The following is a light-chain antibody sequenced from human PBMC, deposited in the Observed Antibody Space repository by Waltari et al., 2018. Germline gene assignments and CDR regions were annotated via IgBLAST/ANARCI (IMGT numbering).Light chain of an antibody. CDR3: QQYYTTPYT. V-gene: IGKV4-1*01. CDR1: QSVLYSSNNKNY. J-gene: IGKJ2*01. CDR2: WAS. Sequence: DIVMTQSPDSLAMSLGERATINCKSSQSVLYSSNNKNYLDWYQQKPGQPPKLLIYWASTRESGVPDRFRGSGSGTDFTLTISSLQAEDVAVYYCQQYYTTPYTFGQGTKLEIK.